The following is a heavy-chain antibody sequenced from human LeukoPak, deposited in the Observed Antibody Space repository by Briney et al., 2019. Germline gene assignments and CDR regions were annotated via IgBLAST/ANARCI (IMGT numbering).Heavy chain of an antibody. Sequence: GGSLRLSCAASEFTFSNYAMSWVRQAPGKGLEWVSAISGTGTSTHYADSVKGRFTISRDNSKNTLYLQMNSLRAEDTAVYYCARVSCYSLFCGDFDIWGQGTMVSVSS. CDR1: EFTFSNYA. CDR3: ARVSCYSLFCGDFDI. D-gene: IGHD2-15*01. CDR2: ISGTGTST. J-gene: IGHJ3*02. V-gene: IGHV3-23*01.